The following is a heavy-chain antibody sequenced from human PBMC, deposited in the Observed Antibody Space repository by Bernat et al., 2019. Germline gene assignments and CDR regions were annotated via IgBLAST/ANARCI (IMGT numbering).Heavy chain of an antibody. CDR2: IDPSDSYT. V-gene: IGHV5-10-1*03. J-gene: IGHJ6*02. D-gene: IGHD3-22*01. CDR3: ARPAYYYDSSGYYYYYGMDV. Sequence: EVQLVQSGAEVKKPGESLRISCKGSGYSCTSYWISWVRQMPGKGLEWMGRIDPSDSYTNYSPSFQGHVTISADKSISTAYLQWSSLKASDTAMYYCARPAYYYDSSGYYYYYGMDVWGQGTTVTVSS. CDR1: GYSCTSYW.